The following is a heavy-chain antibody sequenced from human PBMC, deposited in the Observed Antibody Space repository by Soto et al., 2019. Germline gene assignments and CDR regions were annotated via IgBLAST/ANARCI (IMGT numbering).Heavy chain of an antibody. CDR2: IIPIFGTA. D-gene: IGHD3-9*01. V-gene: IGHV1-69*01. Sequence: SWEARGVGKGSSARSSPHQEKRKGLEWMGGIIPIFGTANYAQKFQGRVTITADESTSTAYMELSSLRSEDTAVYYCARDLSMYYDILSGRNGGTDVLGKGTTV. CDR1: GVGKGSSA. J-gene: IGHJ6*01. CDR3: ARDLSMYYDILSGRNGGTDV.